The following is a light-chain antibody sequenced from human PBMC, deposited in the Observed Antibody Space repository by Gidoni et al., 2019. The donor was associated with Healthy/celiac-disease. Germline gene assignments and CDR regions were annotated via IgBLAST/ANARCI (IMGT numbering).Light chain of an antibody. CDR2: AAS. V-gene: IGKV1-8*01. CDR1: QGISSY. CDR3: QQYYSYLVT. Sequence: SASTGDRVTITCRASQGISSYLAWYQQKPGKAPKLLIYAASTLQSGVPSRFSGSGSGTDFTLTISCLQSEDFATYYCQQYYSYLVTFGQGTKVEIK. J-gene: IGKJ1*01.